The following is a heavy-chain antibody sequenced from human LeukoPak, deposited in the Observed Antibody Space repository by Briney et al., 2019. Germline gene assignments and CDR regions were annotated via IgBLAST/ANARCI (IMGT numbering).Heavy chain of an antibody. CDR2: FDPEDGET. V-gene: IGHV1-24*01. J-gene: IGHJ5*02. D-gene: IGHD2-15*01. Sequence: ASVKVSCKVSGYTLTQLSMHWVRQAPRKGLEWMGGFDPEDGETIYAQKFQGRVTMTEDTSTDTAYMELSSLRSEDTAVYYCATLLANYGSGGSCYRGNWFDNWGQGTLVTVSS. CDR3: ATLLANYGSGGSCYRGNWFDN. CDR1: GYTLTQLS.